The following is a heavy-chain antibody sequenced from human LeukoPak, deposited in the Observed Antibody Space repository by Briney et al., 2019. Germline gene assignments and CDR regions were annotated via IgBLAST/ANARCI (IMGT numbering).Heavy chain of an antibody. D-gene: IGHD3-3*01. CDR2: IGGADSQI. Sequence: PGGSLRLSCAASGFTFSNYAMSWVRQAPGKGLEWVSYIGGADSQIFYADSVKGRFTISRDNSKNTLYLQMNSLRAEDTAVYYCARDLGVYDFWSGYLDYWGQGTLVTVSS. J-gene: IGHJ4*02. CDR1: GFTFSNYA. CDR3: ARDLGVYDFWSGYLDY. V-gene: IGHV3-23*01.